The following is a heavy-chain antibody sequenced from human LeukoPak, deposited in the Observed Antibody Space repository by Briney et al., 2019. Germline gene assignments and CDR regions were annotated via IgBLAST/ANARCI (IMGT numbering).Heavy chain of an antibody. D-gene: IGHD2-2*01. V-gene: IGHV3-23*01. CDR3: AKVGYCSSTSPCY. Sequence: PGGSLRLSCAASGFPFSNYGMNWVRQAPGKGLEWVSGITGSGITTYYGDSVKGRFTISRDNSKNTLYLQMNSLRAEDTAVYYCAKVGYCSSTSPCYWGQGTLVTVSS. J-gene: IGHJ4*02. CDR1: GFPFSNYG. CDR2: ITGSGITT.